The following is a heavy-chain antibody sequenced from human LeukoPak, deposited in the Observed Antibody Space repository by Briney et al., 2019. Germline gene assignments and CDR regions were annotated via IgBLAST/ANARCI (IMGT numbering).Heavy chain of an antibody. CDR1: GFTFSSYS. V-gene: IGHV3-21*01. CDR3: ARLTSLGYYFDY. Sequence: GGSLRLSCAASGFTFSSYSMNWVRQAPGKGLEWVSSISSSSSYIYYADSVKGRFTISRDNAKNSLYLQMNSLRAEGTAVYYCARLTSLGYYFDYWGQGTLVTVSS. D-gene: IGHD3-16*01. J-gene: IGHJ4*02. CDR2: ISSSSSYI.